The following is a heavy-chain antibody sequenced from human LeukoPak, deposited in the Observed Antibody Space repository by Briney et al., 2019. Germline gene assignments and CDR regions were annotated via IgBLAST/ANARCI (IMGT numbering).Heavy chain of an antibody. CDR3: AREGTSGTHLNWFDP. CDR1: GGSISSGDYY. J-gene: IGHJ5*02. CDR2: IYYSGST. D-gene: IGHD1-1*01. V-gene: IGHV4-30-4*01. Sequence: PSQTLSLTCIVSGGSISSGDYYWSWIRQPPGKGLEWIGYIYYSGSTYYNPSLKSRVTISVDTSKNQFSLKLSSVTAADTAVYYCAREGTSGTHLNWFDPWGQGTLVTVSS.